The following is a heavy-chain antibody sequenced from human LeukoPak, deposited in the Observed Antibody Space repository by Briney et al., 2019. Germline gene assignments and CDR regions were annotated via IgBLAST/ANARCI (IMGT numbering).Heavy chain of an antibody. J-gene: IGHJ4*02. Sequence: GGPLRLSCAASGFTFSSYSMSWVRQAPGKGLEWVSSISAGSSSIYYTDSVKGRFTISRDNAKNSLYLQMNSLRAEDTAVYFCARDGIMTSSGWDFDYWGQGTLVTVSS. CDR1: GFTFSSYS. CDR3: ARDGIMTSSGWDFDY. D-gene: IGHD6-19*01. CDR2: ISAGSSSI. V-gene: IGHV3-21*01.